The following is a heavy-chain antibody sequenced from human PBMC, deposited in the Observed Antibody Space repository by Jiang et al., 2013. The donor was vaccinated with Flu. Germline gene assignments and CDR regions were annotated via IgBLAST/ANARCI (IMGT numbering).Heavy chain of an antibody. D-gene: IGHD2-8*01. CDR3: ARVMVAPGVDAFDI. Sequence: VESGGGLVQPGGSLRLSCAASGFTFSSYWMHWVRQAPGKGLVWVSRINSDGSSTSYADSVKGRFTISRDNAKNTLYLQMNSLRAEDTAVYYCARVMVAPGVDAFDIWGQGTMVTVSS. CDR2: INSDGSST. CDR1: GFTFSSYW. V-gene: IGHV3-74*01. J-gene: IGHJ3*02.